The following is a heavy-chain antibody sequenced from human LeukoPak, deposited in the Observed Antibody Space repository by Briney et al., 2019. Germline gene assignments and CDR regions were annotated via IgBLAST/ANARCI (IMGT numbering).Heavy chain of an antibody. D-gene: IGHD1-26*01. V-gene: IGHV3-64*01. J-gene: IGHJ4*02. CDR3: ARENSGSYDY. Sequence: GGSLRLSCAASGFTFSSYAMHWVRQAPGKGLEYVSAISSKGDNTYYANSVKGRFTISRDNSKNTLHLQMGSLRAEDMAVYYCARENSGSYDYWGQGTLVTVSS. CDR2: ISSKGDNT. CDR1: GFTFSSYA.